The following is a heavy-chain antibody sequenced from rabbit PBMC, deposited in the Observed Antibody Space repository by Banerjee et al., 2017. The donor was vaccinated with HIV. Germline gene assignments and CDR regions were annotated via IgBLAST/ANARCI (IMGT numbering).Heavy chain of an antibody. V-gene: IGHV1S45*01. CDR1: GLDFSSSYW. CDR2: ISGGSSGST. D-gene: IGHD2-1*01. CDR3: ARGANAGGDGLNL. J-gene: IGHJ3*01. Sequence: QEQLVEYGGDLVQPEGSLTLTCKASGLDFSSSYWICWVRQAPGKRPEWIACISGGSSGSTYYASWAKGRFTISKTSSTTVTLQMTSLTAADTATYFCARGANAGGDGLNLWGQGTLVTVS.